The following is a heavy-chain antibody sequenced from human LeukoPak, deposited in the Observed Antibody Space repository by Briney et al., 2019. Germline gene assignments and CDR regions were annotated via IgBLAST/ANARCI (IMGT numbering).Heavy chain of an antibody. J-gene: IGHJ4*02. CDR1: GYTFTSYY. V-gene: IGHV1-46*01. CDR2: INPSGGST. Sequence: ASVKVSCKASGYTFTSYYMHWVRQAPGQGLEWMGIINPSGGSTSYAQKFQGRVTMTRNTSISTAYMELSSLRSEDTAVYYCARGTLAVAGEFDYWGQGTLVTVSS. D-gene: IGHD6-19*01. CDR3: ARGTLAVAGEFDY.